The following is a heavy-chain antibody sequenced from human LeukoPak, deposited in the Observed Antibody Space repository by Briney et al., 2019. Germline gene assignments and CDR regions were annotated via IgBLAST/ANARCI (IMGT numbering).Heavy chain of an antibody. CDR1: GFTFSTYS. V-gene: IGHV3-48*04. D-gene: IGHD3-10*01. CDR3: ARGVKVRGVNYYGMDV. Sequence: HSGGSLRLSCAASGFTFSTYSMNWVRQAPGKGLEWVSYINSSSSTIFYADSVKGRFTISRDDAKNSLYLQMNSLRAEDTAVYYCARGVKVRGVNYYGMDVWGQGTTVTVSS. CDR2: INSSSSTI. J-gene: IGHJ6*02.